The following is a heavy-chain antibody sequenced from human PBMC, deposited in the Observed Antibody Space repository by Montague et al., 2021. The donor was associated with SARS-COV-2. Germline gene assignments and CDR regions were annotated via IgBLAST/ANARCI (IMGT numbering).Heavy chain of an antibody. D-gene: IGHD1-14*01. CDR3: ARHHISTMYGYSWFDP. V-gene: IGHV4-59*02. J-gene: IGHJ5*02. Sequence: SETLSLTCTVSDVSVKNYYWSWIRQPPGKGLEWIGYVHYSGKTKSNPSLQNPISISLDASKNQFYLSLTSVTSADAAVYYCARHHISTMYGYSWFDPWGRGTLATVSS. CDR2: VHYSGKT. CDR1: DVSVKNYY.